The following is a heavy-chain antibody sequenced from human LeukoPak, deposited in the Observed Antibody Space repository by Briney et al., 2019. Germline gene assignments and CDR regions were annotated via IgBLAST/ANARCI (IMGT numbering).Heavy chain of an antibody. CDR3: ARFAPYDILTGYYSHFDY. CDR1: GGTFSSYA. J-gene: IGHJ4*02. D-gene: IGHD3-9*01. Sequence: ASVKVSCKASGGTFSSYAISWVRQAPGQGLEWMGGIIPIFGTANYAQKFQGRVTITADESTSTAYMELSSLRSEDTAVYYCARFAPYDILTGYYSHFDYWGQGTLVTVSS. CDR2: IIPIFGTA. V-gene: IGHV1-69*13.